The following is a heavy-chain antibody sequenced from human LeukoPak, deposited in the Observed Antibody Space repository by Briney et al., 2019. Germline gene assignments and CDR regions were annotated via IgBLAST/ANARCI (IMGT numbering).Heavy chain of an antibody. CDR2: ISSSSSYI. Sequence: GGSLRLSCAASGFTFSSYSMNWVRQAPGKGLEWVSSISSSSSYIYYADSVKGRFTISRDNAKNPLYLQMNSLRAEDTAVYYCARTYSGGSFPGPNWFDPWGQGTLVTVSS. CDR3: ARTYSGGSFPGPNWFDP. J-gene: IGHJ5*02. V-gene: IGHV3-21*01. D-gene: IGHD2-15*01. CDR1: GFTFSSYS.